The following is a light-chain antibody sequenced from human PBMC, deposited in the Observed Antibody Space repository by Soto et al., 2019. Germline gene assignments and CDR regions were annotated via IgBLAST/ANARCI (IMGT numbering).Light chain of an antibody. V-gene: IGKV3-11*01. CDR1: QSVFTY. CDR3: LQRSVWPRT. Sequence: EIVLTQSPDTLSLSPGEIATLSCRASQSVFTYLGWYQHKRGQAPKLLIYDASNRASGVPARFSGSGSETDFTLTISSLEPEDFAVYYCLQRSVWPRTFGQGTKLEI. CDR2: DAS. J-gene: IGKJ2*01.